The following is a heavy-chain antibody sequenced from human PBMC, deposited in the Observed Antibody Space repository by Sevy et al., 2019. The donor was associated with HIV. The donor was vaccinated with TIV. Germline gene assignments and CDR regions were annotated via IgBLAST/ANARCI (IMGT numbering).Heavy chain of an antibody. D-gene: IGHD6-6*01. CDR3: ARGNKQLHYGMDV. V-gene: IGHV1-69*13. J-gene: IGHJ6*02. CDR2: IIPIFGTE. CDR1: GGTFSSYA. Sequence: ASVKVSCKASGGTFSSYAISWVRQAPGQGLEWMGGIIPIFGTENYAQKFQGRVTITADESTTTAYMELSSLRSEDTAVYYCARGNKQLHYGMDVWGQGTTVTVSS.